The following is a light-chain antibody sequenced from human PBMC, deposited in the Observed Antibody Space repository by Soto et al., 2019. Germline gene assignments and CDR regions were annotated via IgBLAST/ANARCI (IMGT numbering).Light chain of an antibody. Sequence: EIVLTQSPGTLSLSPGERATLSCRASQSVSSSYLAWYQQKPGQAPRLLIYGASSRATGIPDRFSGSGSGLDFTITISILEPEDFAVYYCQQYGSSPTFGQGTKLEIK. CDR2: GAS. J-gene: IGKJ2*01. CDR3: QQYGSSPT. V-gene: IGKV3-20*01. CDR1: QSVSSSY.